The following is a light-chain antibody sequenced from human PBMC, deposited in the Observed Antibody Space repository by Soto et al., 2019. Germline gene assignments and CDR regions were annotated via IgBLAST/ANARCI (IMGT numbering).Light chain of an antibody. CDR2: DVS. J-gene: IGLJ2*01. Sequence: QSALTQPASVSGSPGQSITISCTGTSSDVGGYNYVSWYQQHPGKAPKLMIYDVSNRPSGVSNRFSGSKSGNTASRTISGLQAQYDGDYYCSSYTSSSSLVVFGGGTKLAVL. CDR3: SSYTSSSSLVV. V-gene: IGLV2-14*01. CDR1: SSDVGGYNY.